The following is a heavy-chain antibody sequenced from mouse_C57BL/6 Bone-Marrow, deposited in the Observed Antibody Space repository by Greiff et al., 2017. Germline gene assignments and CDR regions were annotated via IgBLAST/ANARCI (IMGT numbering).Heavy chain of an antibody. V-gene: IGHV1-61*01. CDR1: GYTFTSYW. D-gene: IGHD1-1*01. CDR3: APLLLLDAKDY. J-gene: IGHJ4*01. CDR2: IYPSDSET. Sequence: QVQLQQPGAELVRPGSSVKLSCKASGYTFTSYWMDWVKQRPGQGLDWIGNIYPSDSETTYNQKFKDKATLTVHKSSSTAYMQLSLLTSENSAVFYCAPLLLLDAKDYWGQETSVTVSS.